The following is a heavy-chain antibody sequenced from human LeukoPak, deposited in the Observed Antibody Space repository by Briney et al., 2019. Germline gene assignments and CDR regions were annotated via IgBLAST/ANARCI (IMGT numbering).Heavy chain of an antibody. D-gene: IGHD4/OR15-4a*01. CDR3: TVTADDYGYYYGMDV. CDR2: IYTSGST. J-gene: IGHJ6*02. CDR1: GGSISSGSYY. V-gene: IGHV4-61*02. Sequence: SQTLSLTCTVSGGSISSGSYYWSWIRQPAGKGLEWIGRIYTSGSTNYNPSLKSRVTISVDTSKNQFSLKLSSVTAADTVVYYCTVTADDYGYYYGMDVWGQGTTVTVSS.